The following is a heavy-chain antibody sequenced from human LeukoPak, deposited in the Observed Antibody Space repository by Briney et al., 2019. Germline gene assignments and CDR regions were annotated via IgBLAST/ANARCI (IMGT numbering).Heavy chain of an antibody. V-gene: IGHV4-4*07. Sequence: SETLSLTCTVSGGSISPYYWNWIRQPAGKGLEWIGRIYTSGNTNYNSSLKSRVTMSVDTSKNQFSLKLKSVTAADTAVYYCAREASGWNFDHWGQGTLVTVSS. CDR3: AREASGWNFDH. D-gene: IGHD6-19*01. CDR1: GGSISPYY. CDR2: IYTSGNT. J-gene: IGHJ4*02.